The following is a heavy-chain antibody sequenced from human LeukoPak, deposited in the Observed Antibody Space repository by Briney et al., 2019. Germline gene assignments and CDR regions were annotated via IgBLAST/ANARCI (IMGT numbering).Heavy chain of an antibody. D-gene: IGHD6-13*01. CDR1: GGSISSYY. Sequence: SETLSLTCTVSGGSISSYYWSWIRQPAGKGLEWIGRIYTSGSTNYNPSLKSRVTMSVDTSKNQFSQKLSSVTAADTAVYYCARDPFIAAAGRVNDYWGQGTLVTVSS. V-gene: IGHV4-4*07. CDR2: IYTSGST. CDR3: ARDPFIAAAGRVNDY. J-gene: IGHJ4*02.